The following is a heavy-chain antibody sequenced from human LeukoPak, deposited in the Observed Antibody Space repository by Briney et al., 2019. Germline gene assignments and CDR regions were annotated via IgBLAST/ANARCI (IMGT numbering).Heavy chain of an antibody. V-gene: IGHV1-2*06. Sequence: ASVKVSCKASGYTFTGYYMHWVRQAPGQGLEWMGRINPNSGGTNYAQKFQGRVTMTRDTSISTAYMELSRLRSDDTAVYYCASLWFGELSYFDYWGQGTLVTVSS. CDR3: ASLWFGELSYFDY. CDR1: GYTFTGYY. CDR2: INPNSGGT. J-gene: IGHJ4*02. D-gene: IGHD3-10*01.